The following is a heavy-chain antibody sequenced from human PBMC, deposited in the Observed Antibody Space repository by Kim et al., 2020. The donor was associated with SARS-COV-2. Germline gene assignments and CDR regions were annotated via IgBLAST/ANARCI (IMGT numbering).Heavy chain of an antibody. CDR3: TTEYYYDSSGYYYPYYYGMDV. CDR2: TKSKTDGGTT. Sequence: GGSLRLSCAASGFTFSNAWMSWVRQAPGKGLEWVGRTKSKTDGGTTDYAAPVKGRFTISRDDSKNTLYLQMNSLKTEDTAVYYCTTEYYYDSSGYYYPYYYGMDVWGQGTTVTVSS. D-gene: IGHD3-22*01. CDR1: GFTFSNAW. J-gene: IGHJ6*02. V-gene: IGHV3-15*01.